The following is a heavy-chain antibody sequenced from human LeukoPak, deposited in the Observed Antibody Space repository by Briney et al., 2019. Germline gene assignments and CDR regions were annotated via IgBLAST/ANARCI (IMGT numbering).Heavy chain of an antibody. J-gene: IGHJ4*02. CDR2: IYTSGST. V-gene: IGHV4-61*02. Sequence: PSETLSLTCTVSGGSISSGSYYWSWIRQPAGKGLEWIGRIYTSGSTNYNPSLKSWVTISVDTSKNQFSLKLSSVTAADTAVYYCARQYGRFLEWLFVEYWGQGTLVTVSS. D-gene: IGHD3-3*01. CDR1: GGSISSGSYY. CDR3: ARQYGRFLEWLFVEY.